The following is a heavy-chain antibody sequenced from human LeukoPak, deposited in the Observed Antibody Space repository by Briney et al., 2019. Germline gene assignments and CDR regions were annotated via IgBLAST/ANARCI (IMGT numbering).Heavy chain of an antibody. Sequence: GGSLRLSCAASGFTFSSYWMSWVRQAPGKGLEWVSYISSSGSTIYYADSVKGRFTISRDNAKNSLYLQMNSLRAEDTAVYYCARDGTDIVVVVAATPTGYFDLWGRGTLVTVSS. CDR1: GFTFSSYW. V-gene: IGHV3-48*04. D-gene: IGHD2-15*01. CDR2: ISSSGSTI. J-gene: IGHJ2*01. CDR3: ARDGTDIVVVVAATPTGYFDL.